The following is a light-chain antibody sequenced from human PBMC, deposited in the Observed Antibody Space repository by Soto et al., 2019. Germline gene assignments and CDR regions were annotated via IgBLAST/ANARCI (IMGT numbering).Light chain of an antibody. V-gene: IGLV2-11*01. J-gene: IGLJ3*02. Sequence: QSALTQPRSVFGSPGQSVTISCTGTSSDVGGYNYVSWYQQHPGKAPKLMIYDVSKRPSGVPDRFSGSKSGNTASLTISGLQAEDEADYYCCSYAGSYTFWVFGGGTKVTVL. CDR3: CSYAGSYTFWV. CDR2: DVS. CDR1: SSDVGGYNY.